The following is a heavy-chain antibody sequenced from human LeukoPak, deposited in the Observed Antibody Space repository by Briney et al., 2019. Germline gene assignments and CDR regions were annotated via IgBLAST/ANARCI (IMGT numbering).Heavy chain of an antibody. CDR3: AKGDSFGSGYYIDY. J-gene: IGHJ4*02. CDR2: ISGSGGST. Sequence: GGSLTLSCAASGFTFSSYAVSWVRRPPGKGLEWVSPISGSGGSTYYAVAVKGRFTTSRVNSKNTLYLQMNSLRAEDTAVYYCAKGDSFGSGYYIDYWGQGTLVTVSS. V-gene: IGHV3-23*01. CDR1: GFTFSSYA. D-gene: IGHD3-3*01.